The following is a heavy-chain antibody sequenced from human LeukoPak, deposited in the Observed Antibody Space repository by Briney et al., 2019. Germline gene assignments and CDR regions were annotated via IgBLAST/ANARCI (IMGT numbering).Heavy chain of an antibody. CDR1: GFTVSSNY. Sequence: GGSLRLSCAASGFTVSSNYMSWVRQAPGKGLECVSVIYSGGNTYYADSVKGRFTISRDNSKNTLYLQMNSLRAEDTAVYYCARVVDHDYDDYYLDYWGQGTLVTVSS. D-gene: IGHD4-17*01. V-gene: IGHV3-66*01. CDR2: IYSGGNT. CDR3: ARVVDHDYDDYYLDY. J-gene: IGHJ4*02.